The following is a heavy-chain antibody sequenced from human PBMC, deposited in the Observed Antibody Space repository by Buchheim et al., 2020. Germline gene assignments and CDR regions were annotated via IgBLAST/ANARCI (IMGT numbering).Heavy chain of an antibody. D-gene: IGHD1-14*01. CDR2: INHSGST. CDR3: ARGRSYPERYYYYYYGMDV. CDR1: GGPFSGNY. J-gene: IGHJ6*02. Sequence: QVDLQQWGAGLLKPSETLSLTCAVHGGPFSGNYWSWIRQPPGKGLEWIGEINHSGSTNSNPSLMSRVTISVDPSKNQFFLKLTSVTAADTAVYYCARGRSYPERYYYYYYGMDVWGQGTT. V-gene: IGHV4-34*01.